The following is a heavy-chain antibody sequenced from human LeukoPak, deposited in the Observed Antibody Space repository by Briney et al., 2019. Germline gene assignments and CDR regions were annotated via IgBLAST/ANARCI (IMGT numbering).Heavy chain of an antibody. Sequence: KASETLSLTCAVYGGSFSGYYWSWIRQPAGKGLEWIGRIYTSGSTNYNPSLKSRVTMSVDTSKNQFSLKLSSVTAADTAVYYCARSLITPTYWYFDSWGQGTLVTVSS. CDR1: GGSFSGYY. V-gene: IGHV4-59*10. J-gene: IGHJ4*02. CDR3: ARSLITPTYWYFDS. D-gene: IGHD2-21*01. CDR2: IYTSGST.